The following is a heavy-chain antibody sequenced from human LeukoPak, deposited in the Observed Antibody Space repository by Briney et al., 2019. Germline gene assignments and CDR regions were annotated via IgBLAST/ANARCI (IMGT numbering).Heavy chain of an antibody. J-gene: IGHJ4*02. V-gene: IGHV4-59*01. CDR2: IYDSGST. CDR1: GGSFSGYY. D-gene: IGHD3-22*01. CDR3: ARQSSSGSSLSYFDY. Sequence: SETLSLTCAVYGGSFSGYYWSWIRQPPGKGLEWIGNIYDSGSTNYNPSLKSRLTISVDTSKNQCSLKLSSVTAADTAVYYCARQSSSGSSLSYFDYWGQGTLVNVSS.